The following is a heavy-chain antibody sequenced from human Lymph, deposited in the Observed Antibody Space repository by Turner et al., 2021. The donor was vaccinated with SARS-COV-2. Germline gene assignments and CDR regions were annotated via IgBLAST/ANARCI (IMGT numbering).Heavy chain of an antibody. CDR1: GVTVSTYA. CDR3: ARYGSGGYFYYGLDV. CDR2: ISYDGSNK. D-gene: IGHD3-10*01. V-gene: IGHV3-30*04. Sequence: QVRLVESGGGVVQTGRSLRLSCATTGVTVSTYAIHWVRQAAGKGLERVAVISYDGSNKYNADSVKGRFTISRDNSKNTLYLQMNSQRAEDTAVYYCARYGSGGYFYYGLDVWGQGTTVTVSS. J-gene: IGHJ6*02.